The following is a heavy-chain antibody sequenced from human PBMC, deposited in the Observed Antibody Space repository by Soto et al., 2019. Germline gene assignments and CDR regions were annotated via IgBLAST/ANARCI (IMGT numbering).Heavy chain of an antibody. CDR1: GGTFSSYA. Sequence: GASVKVSCKASGGTFSSYAISWVRQAPGQGLEWMGGIIPIFGTANYAQKFQGRVTITADESTSTAYMELSSLSSEDTAVYYCAGGYDYVLWSYNYWGQGTLVTVSS. D-gene: IGHD3-16*01. CDR2: IIPIFGTA. CDR3: AGGYDYVLWSYNY. J-gene: IGHJ4*02. V-gene: IGHV1-69*13.